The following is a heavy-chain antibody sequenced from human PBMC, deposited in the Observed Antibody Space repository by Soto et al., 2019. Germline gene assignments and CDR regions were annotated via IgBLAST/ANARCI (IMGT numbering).Heavy chain of an antibody. V-gene: IGHV4-30-2*01. CDR1: GGSISSGGYS. Sequence: SETLSLTCAVSGGSISSGGYSWSWIRQPPGKGLEWIGFIYQSGVTSYNPSLASRVSISLDRSNNQCSLKLKSVTAADTAVYFCAGMPYTSGLRFDPWGPGTLVTVSS. CDR2: IYQSGVT. CDR3: AGMPYTSGLRFDP. J-gene: IGHJ5*02. D-gene: IGHD6-19*01.